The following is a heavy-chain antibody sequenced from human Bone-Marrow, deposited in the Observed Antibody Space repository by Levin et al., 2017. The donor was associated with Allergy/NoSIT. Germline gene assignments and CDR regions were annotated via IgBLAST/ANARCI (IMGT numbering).Heavy chain of an antibody. CDR2: IYSGGST. D-gene: IGHD5-18*01. V-gene: IGHV3-66*01. CDR3: ASARSPGYSYGYADDI. J-gene: IGHJ3*02. Sequence: PGGSLRLSCAASGFTVSSNYMSWVRQAPGKGLEWVSVIYSGGSTYYADSVKGRFTISRDNSKNTLYLQMNSLRAEDTAVYYCASARSPGYSYGYADDIWGQGTMVTVSS. CDR1: GFTVSSNY.